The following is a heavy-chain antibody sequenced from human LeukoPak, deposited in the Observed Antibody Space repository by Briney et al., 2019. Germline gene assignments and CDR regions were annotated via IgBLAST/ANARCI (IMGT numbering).Heavy chain of an antibody. V-gene: IGHV3-23*01. J-gene: IGHJ4*02. Sequence: GGSLRLSCAASGFTFSSYAMSWVRQAPGKGREWVSAVSGSGGSTYYADSVKGRFTISRDNSKNTLYLQMNSLRAEDTAVYYCAKGDCSGGSCYNFDYWGQGTLVTVSS. CDR2: VSGSGGST. CDR3: AKGDCSGGSCYNFDY. CDR1: GFTFSSYA. D-gene: IGHD2-15*01.